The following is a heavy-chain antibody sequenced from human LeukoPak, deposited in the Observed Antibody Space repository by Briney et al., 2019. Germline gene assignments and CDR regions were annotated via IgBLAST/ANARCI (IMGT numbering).Heavy chain of an antibody. CDR1: GGSISSSSYY. J-gene: IGHJ6*03. V-gene: IGHV4-39*07. CDR3: GRGGGVGYPLGGYYYYMDV. D-gene: IGHD3-16*01. Sequence: SETLSLTCTVSGGSISSSSYYWGWIRQPPGKGLEWIGSIYYSGSTYYNPSLKSRVTISVDTSKNQFSLKLSSVTAADTAVYYWGRGGGVGYPLGGYYYYMDVWGKGTRVTVSS. CDR2: IYYSGST.